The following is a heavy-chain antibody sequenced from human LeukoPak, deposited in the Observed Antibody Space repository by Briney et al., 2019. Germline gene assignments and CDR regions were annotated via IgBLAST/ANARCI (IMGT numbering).Heavy chain of an antibody. CDR1: GFTFSSYS. Sequence: PGGSLRLSCAASGFTFSSYSMNWVRQAPGKGLEWVSSISSSSSYIYYADSVKGRFTISRDNAKNSLYLQMNSLRAEDTAVYYCASSYYYDSSGSDAFHIWGQGTMVTVSS. CDR2: ISSSSSYI. CDR3: ASSYYYDSSGSDAFHI. J-gene: IGHJ3*02. V-gene: IGHV3-21*01. D-gene: IGHD3-22*01.